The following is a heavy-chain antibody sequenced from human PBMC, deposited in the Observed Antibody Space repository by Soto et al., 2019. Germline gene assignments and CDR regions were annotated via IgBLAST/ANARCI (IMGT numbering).Heavy chain of an antibody. CDR3: ARGNPFNYAGFDV. Sequence: QAHLEQSGAEVKRPGASVKVSCKASGYTFSDFDINWLRQASGQGPEWMGWMNDKSGDTFFAQRFQGKFNMPWDTSLSTAYMEVCSLTSDDTAMYYCARGNPFNYAGFDVWGQGTTVAVSS. V-gene: IGHV1-8*01. D-gene: IGHD3-16*01. CDR2: MNDKSGDT. J-gene: IGHJ6*02. CDR1: GYTFSDFD.